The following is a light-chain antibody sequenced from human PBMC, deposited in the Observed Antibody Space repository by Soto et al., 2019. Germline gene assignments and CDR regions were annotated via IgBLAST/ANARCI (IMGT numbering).Light chain of an antibody. V-gene: IGKV1-27*01. CDR1: QGLGNY. CDR3: QTYSVPPLS. Sequence: DMPMTQSPSSLSASVGDRVTITCRASQGLGNYLAWYQQKPGKAPKLLIYSASSLQSVVPSRFSGSGSGTDFTLTISVLQPEDVATYYSQTYSVPPLSLGGGTKVEI. CDR2: SAS. J-gene: IGKJ4*01.